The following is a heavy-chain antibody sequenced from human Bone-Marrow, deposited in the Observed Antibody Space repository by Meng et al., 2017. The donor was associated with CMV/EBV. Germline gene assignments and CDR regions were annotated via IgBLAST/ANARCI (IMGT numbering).Heavy chain of an antibody. V-gene: IGHV3-33*01. CDR3: ARVCSSTSCPDRYYYYYYGMDV. CDR2: IWYDGSNK. CDR1: GFTFSNYG. J-gene: IGHJ6*02. D-gene: IGHD2-2*01. Sequence: GESLKISCAASGFTFSNYGMHWDRQAPGKGLEWVAVIWYDGSNKYYTDSVKGRFTISRDNSKNTLYLQMSSLRAEDTAVYYCARVCSSTSCPDRYYYYYYGMDVWGQGTTVTVSS.